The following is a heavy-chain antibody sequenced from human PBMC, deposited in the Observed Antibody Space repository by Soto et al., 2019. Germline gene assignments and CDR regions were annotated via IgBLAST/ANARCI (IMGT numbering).Heavy chain of an antibody. CDR1: GFTFSSCE. CDR3: ARGITTVTTFRYFDY. D-gene: IGHD4-17*01. V-gene: IGHV3-48*03. Sequence: EVQLVESGGGLVQPGGSLRLSCVASGFTFSSCEMNWVRQAPGKGLEWVSYISSSGSTIYYADSVKGRFTISRDNAKNSLYLQMNSLRAEDTAVYYCARGITTVTTFRYFDYWGQGTLVTVSS. J-gene: IGHJ4*02. CDR2: ISSSGSTI.